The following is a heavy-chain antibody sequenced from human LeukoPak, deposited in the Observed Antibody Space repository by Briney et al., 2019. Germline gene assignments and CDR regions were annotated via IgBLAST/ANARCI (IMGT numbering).Heavy chain of an antibody. CDR3: ASLVYCSGGSCFSPYYFDY. CDR1: GFTFSSYS. D-gene: IGHD2-15*01. CDR2: ISSSSSYI. J-gene: IGHJ4*02. Sequence: GGSLRLSCAASGFTFSSYSMNWVRQAPGKGLEWVSSISSSSSYIYYADSVKGRFTISRDNAKNSLYLQMNSLRAEDTAVYYCASLVYCSGGSCFSPYYFDYWGQGTLVTVSS. V-gene: IGHV3-21*01.